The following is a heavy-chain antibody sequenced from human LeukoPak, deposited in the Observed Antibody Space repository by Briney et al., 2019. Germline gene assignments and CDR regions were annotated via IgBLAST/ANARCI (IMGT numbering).Heavy chain of an antibody. D-gene: IGHD3-22*01. J-gene: IGHJ4*02. CDR3: ARDPVRYYYDSTGYFSY. CDR2: ISAYNGNT. V-gene: IGHV1-18*01. Sequence: ASVKVSCKASGYTFTNYGISWVRQAAGQGLEWMGWISAYNGNTNYVQKLQGRVTMTTDTSTSTAYMELRSLTSDDTAVYYCARDPVRYYYDSTGYFSYWGQGTLVTVSS. CDR1: GYTFTNYG.